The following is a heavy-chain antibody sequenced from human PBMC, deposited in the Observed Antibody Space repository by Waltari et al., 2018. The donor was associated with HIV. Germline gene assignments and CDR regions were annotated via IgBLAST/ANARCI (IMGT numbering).Heavy chain of an antibody. CDR1: GGSISSSSYY. D-gene: IGHD2-21*02. Sequence: QLQLQESGPGLVKPSETLSLTCTVSGGSISSSSYYWDWIRQPPGKGLEWIGSIYYSGSTYYNPSLKSRVTISVDTSKNQFSLKLSSVTAADTAVYYCARRVRAYCGGDCYTYAFDIWGQGTMVTVSS. V-gene: IGHV4-39*01. CDR3: ARRVRAYCGGDCYTYAFDI. CDR2: IYYSGST. J-gene: IGHJ3*02.